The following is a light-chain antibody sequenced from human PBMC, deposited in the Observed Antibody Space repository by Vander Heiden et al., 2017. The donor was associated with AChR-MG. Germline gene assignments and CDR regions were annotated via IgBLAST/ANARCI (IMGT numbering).Light chain of an antibody. Sequence: QSALTQPPSASGSLGQSVTLSCTGTSSDIGAYKYVSWYQQYPGKAPSLLSYDVNQRPSGVPDRFSGSKSGNTASLNVSGLQAEDEADDYCSSYAGNYIFVLFGGGTRLTV. CDR1: SSDIGAYKY. J-gene: IGLJ2*01. CDR2: DVN. V-gene: IGLV2-8*01. CDR3: SSYAGNYIFVL.